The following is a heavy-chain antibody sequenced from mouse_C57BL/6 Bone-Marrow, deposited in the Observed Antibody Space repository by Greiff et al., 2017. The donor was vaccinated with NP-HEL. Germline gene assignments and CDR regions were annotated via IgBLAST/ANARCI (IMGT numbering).Heavy chain of an antibody. CDR3: AREGDSSASFDY. CDR2: ISYDGSN. D-gene: IGHD3-2*02. J-gene: IGHJ2*01. V-gene: IGHV3-6*01. Sequence: VQLKESGPGLVKPSQSLSLTCSVTGYSITSGYYWNWIRQFPGNKLEWMGYISYDGSNNYNPSLKNRISITRDTSKNQFFLKLNSVTTEDTATYYCAREGDSSASFDYWGQGTTLTVSS. CDR1: GYSITSGYY.